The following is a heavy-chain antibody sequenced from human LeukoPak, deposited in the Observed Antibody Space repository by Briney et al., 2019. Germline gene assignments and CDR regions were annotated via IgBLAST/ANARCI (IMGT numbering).Heavy chain of an antibody. CDR3: ARAGILTGLSPFDP. D-gene: IGHD3-9*01. J-gene: IGHJ5*02. Sequence: SQTLSLTCAVSGGSISSGGYSWSWIRQPPGKGLEWIGYIYHSGSTYYNPSLKSRVTISVDRSKNQFSLKLSSVTAADTAVYYCARAGILTGLSPFDPWGQGTLVTVSS. CDR1: GGSISSGGYS. V-gene: IGHV4-30-2*01. CDR2: IYHSGST.